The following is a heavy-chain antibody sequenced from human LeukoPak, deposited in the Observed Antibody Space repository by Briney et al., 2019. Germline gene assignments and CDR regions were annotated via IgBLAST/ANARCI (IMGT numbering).Heavy chain of an antibody. D-gene: IGHD2-2*01. CDR1: GFTFSSYW. V-gene: IGHV3-74*01. CDR2: INSDGSST. J-gene: IGHJ6*02. Sequence: GGSLRLSCAASGFTFSSYWMHWVRQAPGKGLVWVSRINSDGSSTSYADSVKGRFTISRDNAKNTLYLQMNSLRAEDTAVYYCARDPDASWYYYYGMDVWGQGTTVTVSS. CDR3: ARDPDASWYYYYGMDV.